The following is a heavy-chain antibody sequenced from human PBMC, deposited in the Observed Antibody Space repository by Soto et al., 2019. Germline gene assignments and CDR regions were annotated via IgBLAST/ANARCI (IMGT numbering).Heavy chain of an antibody. J-gene: IGHJ4*01. CDR2: ISGSGGSP. D-gene: IGHD2-15*01. CDR1: GFTFNSYT. Sequence: EVQLLESGGGLVQPGGSLRLSCAASGFTFNSYTMAWVRLAPGKGLEWVSSISGSGGSPSYADSVQGRFTISRDNSRNTLSLQMNSLRAEDTATYYCAKARCSGNSCYVPDYWGHGSLVTVSS. CDR3: AKARCSGNSCYVPDY. V-gene: IGHV3-23*01.